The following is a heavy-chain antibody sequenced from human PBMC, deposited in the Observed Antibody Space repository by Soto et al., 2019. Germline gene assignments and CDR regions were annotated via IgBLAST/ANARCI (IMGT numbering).Heavy chain of an antibody. Sequence: QVQLQESGPGLVKPSQTLSLTCTVSGGSISSGDYYWSWIRQPPGKGLEWIGYIYYSGSTYYNSSLSGRVTISVDTSKYQFSLKLSSVTAADPAVYYCARYCSGGSCSPFDYWGQGTLVTGSS. CDR2: IYYSGST. CDR3: ARYCSGGSCSPFDY. D-gene: IGHD2-15*01. V-gene: IGHV4-30-4*01. J-gene: IGHJ4*02. CDR1: GGSISSGDYY.